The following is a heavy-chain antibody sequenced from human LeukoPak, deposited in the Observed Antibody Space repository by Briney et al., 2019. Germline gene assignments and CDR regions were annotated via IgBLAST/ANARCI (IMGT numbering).Heavy chain of an antibody. CDR2: ISANNGET. CDR1: GYTFTNYG. J-gene: IGHJ4*02. Sequence: ASVKVSCKASGYTFTNYGISWVRQAPGQGLEWMSWISANNGETRYAQNFQGRVTMTTDTSTTTAYMELRSLRSDDTAIYYCARVPPSAHQRFSSDYWGQGTQVTVSS. CDR3: ARVPPSAHQRFSSDY. D-gene: IGHD2-2*01. V-gene: IGHV1-18*04.